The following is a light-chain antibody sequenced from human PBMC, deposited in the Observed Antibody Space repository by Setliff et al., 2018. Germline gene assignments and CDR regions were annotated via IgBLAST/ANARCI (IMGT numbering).Light chain of an antibody. CDR3: SSFTTSSTLV. CDR2: EVS. J-gene: IGLJ3*02. CDR1: SSDIGGYNY. Sequence: QSALTQPASVSGSPGQSITISCTGTSSDIGGYNYVSWYQQHPGKAPKFMIYEVSNRPSGVSNRFSGSKSGNTASLTISGLQTEDEAHYYCSSFTTSSTLVFGGGTKVTVL. V-gene: IGLV2-14*01.